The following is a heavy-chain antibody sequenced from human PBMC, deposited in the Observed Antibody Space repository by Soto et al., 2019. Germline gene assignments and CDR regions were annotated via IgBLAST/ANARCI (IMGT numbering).Heavy chain of an antibody. J-gene: IGHJ6*02. V-gene: IGHV4-59*07. D-gene: IGHD6-13*01. CDR2: IYYRGST. CDR3: ERQQLLPFYYALDV. CDR1: GGSISGYY. Sequence: QVQLQESGPGLVKPSDTLSLTCTVSGGSISGYYWSWIRQPPGKGLEYIGYIYYRGSTNYNPSLKSRFTMSVDTSRNQFSLKVNSVTAADTAVYYCERQQLLPFYYALDVWGQGTTVTVSS.